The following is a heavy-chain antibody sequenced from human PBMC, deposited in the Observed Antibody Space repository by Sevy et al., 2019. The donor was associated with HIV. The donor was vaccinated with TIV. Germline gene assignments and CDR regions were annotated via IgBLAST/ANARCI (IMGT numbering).Heavy chain of an antibody. D-gene: IGHD1-26*01. J-gene: IGHJ4*02. CDR2: IYYNGHI. V-gene: IGHV4-59*08. CDR3: AGENAWGRGYS. CDR1: GGSITSLY. Sequence: SETLSLTCTVSGGSITSLYWNWIRQPPGKGLEWIANIYYNGHINYNPSLKSRVTLSLETSKNQISLRLSSVTAADTAMYYCAGENAWGRGYSWGQGTLVTVSS.